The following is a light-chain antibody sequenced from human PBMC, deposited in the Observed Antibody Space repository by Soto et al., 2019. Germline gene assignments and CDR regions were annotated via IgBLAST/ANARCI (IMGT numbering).Light chain of an antibody. Sequence: DIQMTQSPSTLSASVGDRVTITCRASQTISSWLAWYQQKPGKAPKLLIYKASGLESGVPSRFSGSGSGTEFTLTISSLQADDFATYYCQQYSSYTWTFGQGTKVEIK. CDR2: KAS. J-gene: IGKJ1*01. CDR3: QQYSSYTWT. V-gene: IGKV1-5*03. CDR1: QTISSW.